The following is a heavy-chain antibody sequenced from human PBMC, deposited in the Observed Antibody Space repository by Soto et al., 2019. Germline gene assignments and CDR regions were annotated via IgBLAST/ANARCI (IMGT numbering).Heavy chain of an antibody. CDR2: IIPIFGTA. J-gene: IGHJ4*02. V-gene: IGHV1-69*01. CDR1: GGTFSSYA. CDR3: ASGYCSGGSCYASYFDY. Sequence: QVQLVRSGAEVKKPGSSVKVSCKASGGTFSSYAISWVRQAPGQGLEWMGGIIPIFGTANYAQKFQGRVTITADESTSTAYMELSSLRSEDTAMYYCASGYCSGGSCYASYFDYWGQGTLVTVSS. D-gene: IGHD2-15*01.